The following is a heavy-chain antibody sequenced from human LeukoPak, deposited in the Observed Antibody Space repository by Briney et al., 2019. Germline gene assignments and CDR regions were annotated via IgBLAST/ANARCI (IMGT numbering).Heavy chain of an antibody. CDR2: IYYSGST. V-gene: IGHV4-59*08. CDR1: GGSISSYY. J-gene: IGHJ4*02. CDR3: ARQTRNYYDSSALGFDY. Sequence: PSETLSLTCTVSGGSISSYYWSWIRQPPGKGLEWIGYIYYSGSTNYNPSLKSRVTIPVDTSKNQFSLKLSFVTAADTAVYYCARQTRNYYDSSALGFDYWGQGTLVTVSS. D-gene: IGHD3-22*01.